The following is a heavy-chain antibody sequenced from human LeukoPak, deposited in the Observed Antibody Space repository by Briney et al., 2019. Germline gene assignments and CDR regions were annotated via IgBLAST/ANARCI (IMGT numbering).Heavy chain of an antibody. V-gene: IGHV5-51*01. CDR2: IYPGDSET. J-gene: IGHJ4*02. D-gene: IGHD2-2*01. CDR3: ARLRVVVPAALDY. Sequence: GESLKISCKGSGYSFTSYWIGWVRQMSGKGLEWRGIIYPGDSETRYSPSFQGPVTLSADKSLSTAYLQWSSLKAPDTAMYYCARLRVVVPAALDYWGQGPLVTLPS. CDR1: GYSFTSYW.